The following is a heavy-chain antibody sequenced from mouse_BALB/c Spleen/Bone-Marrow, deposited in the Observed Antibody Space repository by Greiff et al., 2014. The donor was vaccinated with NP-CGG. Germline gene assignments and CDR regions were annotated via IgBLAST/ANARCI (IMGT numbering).Heavy chain of an antibody. CDR1: GYTFTEYI. V-gene: IGHV1-62-2*01. CDR3: ARHEERGLLWSYYYAMDY. Sequence: VQLQQSGAGLVKPGASVKLSCKASGYTFTEYIIHWVKRRSGQGLEWIGWFYPGSGSIKYNEKFKDKATLTADKSSSTVYMELSRLTSEDSAVYFCARHEERGLLWSYYYAMDYWGQGTSVTVSS. J-gene: IGHJ4*01. D-gene: IGHD2-1*01. CDR2: FYPGSGSI.